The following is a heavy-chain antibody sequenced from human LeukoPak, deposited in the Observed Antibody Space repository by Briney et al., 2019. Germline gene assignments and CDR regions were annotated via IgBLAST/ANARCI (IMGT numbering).Heavy chain of an antibody. V-gene: IGHV1-18*01. CDR2: ISAHNGKT. J-gene: IGHJ4*02. CDR1: GYTFTSYG. D-gene: IGHD4-11*01. CDR3: SRAGTTLLLDY. Sequence: GASVKVSCKASGYTFTSYGIIWVRQAPGQGLQWMGCISAHNGKTNYAQNLQGRVTISTDTSTNTVYLEMRSLTSDDTAVYYCSRAGTTLLLDYWGQGTLVTVSS.